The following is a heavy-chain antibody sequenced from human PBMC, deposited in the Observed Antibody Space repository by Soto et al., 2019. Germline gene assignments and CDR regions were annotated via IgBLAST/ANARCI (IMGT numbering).Heavy chain of an antibody. CDR2: IYYSGST. V-gene: IGHV4-39*01. CDR1: GGSISSSSYY. J-gene: IGHJ1*01. D-gene: IGHD3-16*01. CDR3: ASNYDYVWGSYGTYAEYFQH. Sequence: QLQLQESGPGLVKPSETLSLTCTVSGGSISSSSYYWGWIRQPPGKGLEWIGSIYYSGSTYYNPSLKSRVTISVDTSKNQFSLKLSSVTAADTAVYYCASNYDYVWGSYGTYAEYFQHWGQGTLVTVSS.